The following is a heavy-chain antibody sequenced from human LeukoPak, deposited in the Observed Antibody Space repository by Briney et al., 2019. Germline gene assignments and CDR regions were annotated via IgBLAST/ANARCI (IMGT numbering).Heavy chain of an antibody. Sequence: PSETLSLTCAVSGYSISSGYYWGWIRQPPGKGLEWIGSIYHSGSTYYNPSLKSRVTISVDTSKNQFSLKLSSVTAAGTAVYYCASSIDAVNYWGQGTLVTVSS. CDR2: IYHSGST. D-gene: IGHD4-17*01. CDR3: ASSIDAVNY. V-gene: IGHV4-38-2*01. CDR1: GYSISSGYY. J-gene: IGHJ4*02.